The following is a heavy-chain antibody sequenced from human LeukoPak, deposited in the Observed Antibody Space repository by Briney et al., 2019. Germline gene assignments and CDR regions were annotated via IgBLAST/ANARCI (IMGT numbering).Heavy chain of an antibody. D-gene: IGHD3-16*01. J-gene: IGHJ4*02. CDR3: AREELDYDYVWGSSTGPLDY. V-gene: IGHV4-34*01. CDR1: GGSISGYY. CDR2: INHSGST. Sequence: SETLSLTCTVSGGSISGYYWSWIRQPPGKGLEWIGEINHSGSTNYNPSLKSRVTISVDTSKNQFSLKLSSVTAADTAVYYCAREELDYDYVWGSSTGPLDYWGQGTLVTVSS.